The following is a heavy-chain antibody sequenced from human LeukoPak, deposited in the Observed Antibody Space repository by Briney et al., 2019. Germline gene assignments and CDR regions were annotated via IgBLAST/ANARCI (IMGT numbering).Heavy chain of an antibody. D-gene: IGHD6-19*01. V-gene: IGHV4-34*01. CDR1: GGSFSGYY. Sequence: SETLSLTCAVYGGSFSGYYWSWIRQPPGKGLEWIGEINHSGSTNYNPSLKNRVTISVDTSKNQFSLNLSSVTAADTAVYYCARGIAVADTGFFDYWGQGTLVTVSS. CDR2: INHSGST. CDR3: ARGIAVADTGFFDY. J-gene: IGHJ4*02.